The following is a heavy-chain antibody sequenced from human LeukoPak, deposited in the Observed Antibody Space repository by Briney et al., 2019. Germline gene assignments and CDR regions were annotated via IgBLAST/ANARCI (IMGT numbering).Heavy chain of an antibody. D-gene: IGHD3-10*01. CDR1: GFTFSSHG. J-gene: IGHJ4*02. CDR3: AREDLGSSRGMVGSWYYFDY. V-gene: IGHV3-30*03. CDR2: ISCEGSNK. Sequence: QAGGSLILSCAAPGFTFSSHGIHWVPQAPGKGLEREAIISCEGSNKYYVDSVKGRFAISRDNSKNTLYLQMNRLRAEDTAVYRCAREDLGSSRGMVGSWYYFDYWGQGTLVTVSS.